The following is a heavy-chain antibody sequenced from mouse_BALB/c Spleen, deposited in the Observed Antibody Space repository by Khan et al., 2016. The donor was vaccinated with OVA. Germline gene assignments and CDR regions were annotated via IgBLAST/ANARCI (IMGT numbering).Heavy chain of an antibody. CDR2: INPSNAYT. V-gene: IGHV1-4*01. Sequence: VQLQESGAELARPGASVKMSCKASGYTFTSYSMHWIKQRPGQGLEWIGNINPSNAYTNYNQKFKDKATLTADKSSSTAYMQLSSLTSEDSAVYYCARDFQYYGSRGALDYWGQGTSVTVSS. CDR1: GYTFTSYS. CDR3: ARDFQYYGSRGALDY. D-gene: IGHD1-1*01. J-gene: IGHJ4*01.